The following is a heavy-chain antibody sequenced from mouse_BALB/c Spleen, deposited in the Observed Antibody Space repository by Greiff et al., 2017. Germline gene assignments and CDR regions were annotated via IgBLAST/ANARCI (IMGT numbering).Heavy chain of an antibody. CDR3: ARGADGNPMDY. CDR1: GYSITSDYA. Sequence: EVKLVESGPGLVKPSQSLSLTCTVTGYSITSDYAWNWIRQFPGNKLEWMGYISYSGSTSYNPSLKSRISITRDTSKNQFFLQLNSVTTEDTATYYCARGADGNPMDYWGQGTSVTVSS. V-gene: IGHV3-2*02. D-gene: IGHD2-1*01. CDR2: ISYSGST. J-gene: IGHJ4*01.